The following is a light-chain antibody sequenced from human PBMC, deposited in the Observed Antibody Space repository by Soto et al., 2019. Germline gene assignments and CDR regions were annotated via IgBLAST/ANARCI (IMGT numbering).Light chain of an antibody. V-gene: IGKV2-28*01. CDR1: QSLMQSNGYNY. CDR2: LGS. J-gene: IGKJ1*01. Sequence: DIVMTQSPLSLPVTPGEPASISCRSSQSLMQSNGYNYLGWYVQKPGQSPQLLIYLGSNRASGVPDRFSGSESGTDFTLKISRVEAEDVGVYYCMQALQTPTFGQGTKVDIK. CDR3: MQALQTPT.